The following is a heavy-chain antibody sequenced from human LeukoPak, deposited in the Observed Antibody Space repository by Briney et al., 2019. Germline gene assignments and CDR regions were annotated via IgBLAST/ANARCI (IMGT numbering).Heavy chain of an antibody. CDR2: IYYSGST. V-gene: IGHV4-39*01. J-gene: IGHJ4*02. Sequence: PSETLSLTCIVSGGSISSSSYYWGWIRQPPGKGLEWIGSIYYSGSTYYNPSLKSRVTISVDTSKNQFSLKLSSVTAADTAVYYCASWGYGDYVDYWGQGTLVTVSS. D-gene: IGHD4-17*01. CDR3: ASWGYGDYVDY. CDR1: GGSISSSSYY.